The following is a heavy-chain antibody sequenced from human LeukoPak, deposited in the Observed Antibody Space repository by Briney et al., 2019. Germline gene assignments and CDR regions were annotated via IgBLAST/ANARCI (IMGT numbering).Heavy chain of an antibody. CDR3: ARDSFSSDDILTGYYAYYYSYNMDV. CDR2: ISSSSSYI. V-gene: IGHV3-21*01. J-gene: IGHJ6*03. Sequence: PGGSLRLSCAASAFSFSSYSMNWVRQAPGKGLEWVSSISSSSSYIYYAASVKGPFNISRDNAKNSLYLQMYSLRAEDSAVYYCARDSFSSDDILTGYYAYYYSYNMDVWGKGTTVTVSS. D-gene: IGHD3-9*01. CDR1: AFSFSSYS.